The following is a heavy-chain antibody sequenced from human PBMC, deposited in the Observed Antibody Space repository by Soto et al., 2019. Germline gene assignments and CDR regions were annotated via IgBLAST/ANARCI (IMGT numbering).Heavy chain of an antibody. CDR3: ARTRADDYIWGSYRGRFFDY. D-gene: IGHD3-16*02. Sequence: QVQLQQWGAGLLKPSETLSLTCAVYGGSFSGYYWSWIRQPPGKGLEWIGEINHSGSTNYNPSLKSRVTISVDTSKNQFSLKLSSVTAADTAVYYCARTRADDYIWGSYRGRFFDYWGQGTLVTVSS. J-gene: IGHJ4*02. CDR1: GGSFSGYY. V-gene: IGHV4-34*01. CDR2: INHSGST.